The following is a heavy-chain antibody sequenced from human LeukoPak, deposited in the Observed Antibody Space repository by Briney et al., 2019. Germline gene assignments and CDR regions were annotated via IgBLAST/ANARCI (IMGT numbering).Heavy chain of an antibody. D-gene: IGHD6-6*01. V-gene: IGHV4-4*07. Sequence: SETLSLTCTVSGVSISNFFWSWIRQPAGQGLEWIGRIYTSGNTNYNPSLKSRVTMSLDTSRNQFSLKLYSVTAADTAVYYCARTRSSSSEVDVWGKGTTVTVSS. CDR2: IYTSGNT. J-gene: IGHJ6*04. CDR1: GVSISNFF. CDR3: ARTRSSSSEVDV.